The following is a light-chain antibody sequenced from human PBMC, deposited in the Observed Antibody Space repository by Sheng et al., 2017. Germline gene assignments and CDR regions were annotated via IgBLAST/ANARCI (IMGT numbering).Light chain of an antibody. J-gene: IGLJ2*01. CDR3: SSRHNTGSHLAVL. CDR1: SLRSYS. V-gene: IGLV3-19*01. CDR2: GET. Sequence: SSDLTQDPAVSVALGQTVRITCQGDSLRSYSANWYQQKPGQAPIVVIYGETNRPSGIPDRFSGSSSGNTASLTITGAQAEDEADYFCSSRHNTGSHLAVLFGGGTKLTVL.